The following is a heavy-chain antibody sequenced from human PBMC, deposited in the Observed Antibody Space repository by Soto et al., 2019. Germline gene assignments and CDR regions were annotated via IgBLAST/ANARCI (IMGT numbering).Heavy chain of an antibody. CDR3: ARTTFYDIFTAYYSLFDY. CDR2: ISDSGSS. D-gene: IGHD3-9*01. Sequence: QVQLQESGPGLVKPSQTLTLTCTVSGGSISSGSFYWSWIRQHPGKGLEWIGHISDSGSSYYNPSLESRVTISVDTSNNQFSLKLSAVTAADTAVYSCARTTFYDIFTAYYSLFDYWGQGTLVTVSS. J-gene: IGHJ4*02. CDR1: GGSISSGSFY. V-gene: IGHV4-31*03.